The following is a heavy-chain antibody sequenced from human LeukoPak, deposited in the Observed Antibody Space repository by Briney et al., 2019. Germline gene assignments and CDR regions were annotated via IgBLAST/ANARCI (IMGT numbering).Heavy chain of an antibody. J-gene: IGHJ4*02. CDR2: ISYDGSNK. D-gene: IGHD6-19*01. CDR1: GFTFSSYG. V-gene: IGHV3-30*18. CDR3: AKDMKGGSGWPPDY. Sequence: PGGSLRLSRAAFGFTFSSYGMHWVRQAPGKGLEWVAVISYDGSNKYYADSVKGRFTISRDNSKNTLYLQMNSLRAEDTAVYYCAKDMKGGSGWPPDYWGQGTLVTVSS.